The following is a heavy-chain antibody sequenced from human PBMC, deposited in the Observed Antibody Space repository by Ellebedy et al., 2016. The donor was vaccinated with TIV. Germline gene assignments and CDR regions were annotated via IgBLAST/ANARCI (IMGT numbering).Heavy chain of an antibody. CDR3: AKDLEDYYDSSGYFDY. V-gene: IGHV3-23*01. CDR1: GFTFSSYA. CDR2: ISGGGGVT. J-gene: IGHJ4*02. Sequence: GESLKISCVGSGFTFSSYAMSWVRQAPGKGLEWVSAISGGGGVTYYADSVKGRFTISRDNPKNTLYLQMNSLRAEDTAVYYCAKDLEDYYDSSGYFDYWGQGTLVTVSS. D-gene: IGHD3-22*01.